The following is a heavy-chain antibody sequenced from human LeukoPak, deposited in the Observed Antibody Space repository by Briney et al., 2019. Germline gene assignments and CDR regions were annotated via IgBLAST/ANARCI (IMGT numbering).Heavy chain of an antibody. D-gene: IGHD3-16*02. CDR3: ARRMSLYNFDY. CDR1: GFTFGPYE. J-gene: IGHJ4*02. V-gene: IGHV3-48*03. Sequence: PGGSLRLSCAGSGFTFGPYEMNWLRQAPGKGLEWVSYISGDGTIINYADSVKDRFTISRDNAKNSLYLQMNSLRAEDTAVYYCARRMSLYNFDYWGQGTLVTVSS. CDR2: ISGDGTII.